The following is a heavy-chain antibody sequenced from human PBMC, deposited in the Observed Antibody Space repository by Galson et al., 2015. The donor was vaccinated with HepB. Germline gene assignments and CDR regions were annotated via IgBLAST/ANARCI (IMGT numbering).Heavy chain of an antibody. J-gene: IGHJ4*02. CDR1: GFTFSDYY. CDR3: ARDRSVEMATITEFDY. Sequence: SLRLSCAASGFTFSDYYMSWIRQAPGKGLEWVSYISSSSSYTNYADSVKGRFTISRDNAKNSLYLQMNSLRAEDTAWYYCARDRSVEMATITEFDYWGQGTLVTVSS. V-gene: IGHV3-11*06. CDR2: ISSSSSYT. D-gene: IGHD5-24*01.